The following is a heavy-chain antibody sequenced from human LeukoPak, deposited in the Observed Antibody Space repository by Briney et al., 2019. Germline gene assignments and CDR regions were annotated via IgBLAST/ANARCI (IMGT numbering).Heavy chain of an antibody. V-gene: IGHV4-34*12. CDR2: IFYSGST. D-gene: IGHD3-10*01. CDR1: GGSFSGYY. J-gene: IGHJ3*02. CDR3: AKSNGYGLVDI. Sequence: PSETLSLTCAVYGGSFSGYYWSWIRQPPGKGLEWIGNIFYSGSTYYSPSLRSRVTISLDTSRNQFSLKLNSVTAADTAVCYCAKSNGYGLVDIWGQGTMVTVSS.